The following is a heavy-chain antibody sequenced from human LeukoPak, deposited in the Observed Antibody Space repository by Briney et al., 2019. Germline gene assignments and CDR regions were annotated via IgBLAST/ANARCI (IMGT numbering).Heavy chain of an antibody. V-gene: IGHV3-43*02. J-gene: IGHJ4*02. Sequence: GGSLRLSCVASGLNFDDSAMHWVRQAPGRGLEWVSLISADGGSTFSADSVKGRFSISRDNSKNSLYLQMNSLRSEDTAMYYCAKESGKFDYWGQGTLVAVSS. CDR2: ISADGGST. CDR3: AKESGKFDY. CDR1: GLNFDDSA.